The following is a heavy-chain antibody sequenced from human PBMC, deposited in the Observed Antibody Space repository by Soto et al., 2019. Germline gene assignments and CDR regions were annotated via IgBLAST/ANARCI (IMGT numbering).Heavy chain of an antibody. Sequence: QVQLVQSGAEVKKPGSSVKVSCKASGGTFSSYAISWVRQAPGQGLEWMGGIIPIFGTANYAQKFQGRVTITADESTITAYKELSSVRSEDTAVYYCERASPSQVVPAERSYGSFDYWGQGTLVTVSS. CDR2: IIPIFGTA. D-gene: IGHD2-2*01. CDR1: GGTFSSYA. V-gene: IGHV1-69*01. J-gene: IGHJ4*02. CDR3: ERASPSQVVPAERSYGSFDY.